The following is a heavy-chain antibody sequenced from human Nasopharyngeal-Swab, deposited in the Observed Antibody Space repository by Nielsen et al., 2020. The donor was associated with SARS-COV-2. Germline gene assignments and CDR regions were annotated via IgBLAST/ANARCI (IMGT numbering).Heavy chain of an antibody. J-gene: IGHJ5*02. D-gene: IGHD1-7*01. Sequence: GAFLKISCVASGFTFSCYTINWVRPAPGKGLEWISSISSTTPYIYYADSVKGRFTISRDNAKNSLYLQMNFLRVEDTAMYYCARDTGGPPNYFDPWGQGTLVTVSS. CDR3: ARDTGGPPNYFDP. CDR1: GFTFSCYT. CDR2: ISSTTPYI. V-gene: IGHV3-21*01.